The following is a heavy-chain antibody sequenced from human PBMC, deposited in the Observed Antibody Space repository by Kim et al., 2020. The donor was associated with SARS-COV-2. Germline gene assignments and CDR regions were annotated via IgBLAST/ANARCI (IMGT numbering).Heavy chain of an antibody. D-gene: IGHD3-22*01. V-gene: IGHV3-74*01. J-gene: IGHJ4*02. CDR1: GFTFSTYR. CDR2: INTDGSST. Sequence: GGSLRLSCAASGFTFSTYRMHWVRQAPGKGLVWVSRINTDGSSTSYADSVKGRFTISRDNAKNTLYLQMNSLRAEDTAVYYCTRERGSGYYDYWGQETLVTVSS. CDR3: TRERGSGYYDY.